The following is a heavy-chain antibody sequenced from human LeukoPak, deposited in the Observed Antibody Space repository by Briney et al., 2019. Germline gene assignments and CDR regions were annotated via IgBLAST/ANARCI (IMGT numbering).Heavy chain of an antibody. Sequence: PSETLSLTCSVSGGSISGSSYYWGWIRQPPGKGLEWIGNIYYRGSTYYNPSLKSRVIMSIDTSKNQFSLKVNSVTATDTAVYYCARHLIGRWLRFNSVANYYYYMDVWGKGTTVTVSS. D-gene: IGHD5-12*01. CDR3: ARHLIGRWLRFNSVANYYYYMDV. CDR1: GGSISGSSYY. CDR2: IYYRGST. J-gene: IGHJ6*03. V-gene: IGHV4-39*01.